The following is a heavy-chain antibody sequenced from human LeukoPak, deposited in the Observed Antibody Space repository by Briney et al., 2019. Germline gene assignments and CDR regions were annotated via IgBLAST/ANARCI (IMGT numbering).Heavy chain of an antibody. CDR2: ISSSGSTI. D-gene: IGHD3-3*01. Sequence: GGSLRLSCAASGFTFSSSAMSWVRQVPGKGLEWVSYISSSGSTIYYADSVKGRFTISRDNAKNSLYLQMNSLRAEDTAVYYCARDRLYYDFWSGYSTVVDYWGQGTLVTVPS. J-gene: IGHJ4*02. CDR1: GFTFSSSA. V-gene: IGHV3-48*04. CDR3: ARDRLYYDFWSGYSTVVDY.